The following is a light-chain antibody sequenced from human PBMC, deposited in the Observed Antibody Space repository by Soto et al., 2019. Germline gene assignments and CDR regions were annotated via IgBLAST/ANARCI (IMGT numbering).Light chain of an antibody. V-gene: IGKV1-33*01. Sequence: DIQMTQSPSSLSASVRDRVTITCQASQDISNYLNWYQHKPGKAPKLLIYDASNFEPGDQSRFSGSGSGTDFTFSIRSLQPEDIATYFCQQYDNLPFTFGPGTKVEIK. CDR2: DAS. J-gene: IGKJ3*01. CDR3: QQYDNLPFT. CDR1: QDISNY.